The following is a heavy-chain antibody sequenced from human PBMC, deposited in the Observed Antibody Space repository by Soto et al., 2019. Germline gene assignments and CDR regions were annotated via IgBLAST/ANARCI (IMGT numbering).Heavy chain of an antibody. D-gene: IGHD3-16*01. CDR2: IWYDGSNK. Sequence: GGSVRLSCAASGFTFSSYGMYWVRQAPGKGLEWVAVIWYDGSNKYYADSVKGRFTISRDNSKNTLYLQMNSLRAEDTAVYYCARDLGSLRLDYWGQGALVTVAS. CDR1: GFTFSSYG. CDR3: ARDLGSLRLDY. J-gene: IGHJ4*02. V-gene: IGHV3-33*01.